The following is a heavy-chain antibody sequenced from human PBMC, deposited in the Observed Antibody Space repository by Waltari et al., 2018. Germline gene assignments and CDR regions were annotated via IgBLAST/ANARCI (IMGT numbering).Heavy chain of an antibody. Sequence: EVQLVESGGGLVKPGGSLRLSCAASGFTFSRYTMNWVRQAPGKGLEWVSSISSRGDYIAYADSVKGRFIISRDNANNSVHLQMDSLTAEDTAVYYCARDCKSCVHCYAMDVWGQGTTVTVSS. CDR3: ARDCKSCVHCYAMDV. J-gene: IGHJ6*02. CDR1: GFTFSRYT. CDR2: ISSRGDYI. D-gene: IGHD2-15*01. V-gene: IGHV3-21*02.